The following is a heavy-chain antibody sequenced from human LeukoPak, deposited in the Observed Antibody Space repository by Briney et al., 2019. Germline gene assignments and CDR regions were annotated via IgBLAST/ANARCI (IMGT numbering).Heavy chain of an antibody. D-gene: IGHD4/OR15-4a*01. Sequence: GGSLRLSCTVSGFTVSTNSMSWVRQAPGKGLEWVSFIYSDNTHYSYSVKGRFTISRDNSKNTLYLQMNSLRAEDTAVYYRARRAGAYSHPYDYWGQGTLVTVSS. CDR2: IYSDNT. CDR1: GFTVSTNS. V-gene: IGHV3-53*01. J-gene: IGHJ4*02. CDR3: ARRAGAYSHPYDY.